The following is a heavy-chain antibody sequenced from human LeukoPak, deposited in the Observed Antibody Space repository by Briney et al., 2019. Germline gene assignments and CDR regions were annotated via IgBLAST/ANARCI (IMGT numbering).Heavy chain of an antibody. CDR2: IYHSGST. D-gene: IGHD2-2*01. CDR1: GGPISSGGYS. J-gene: IGHJ4*02. V-gene: IGHV4-30-2*01. Sequence: PSETLSLTFAVSGGPISSGGYSWSWIRPPPGKGLEWIGYIYHSGSTYYNPSLKSRVTISVDRSKNQFSLKLSSVTAADTAVYYCARRYCSSTSCYADYWGQGTLVTVSS. CDR3: ARRYCSSTSCYADY.